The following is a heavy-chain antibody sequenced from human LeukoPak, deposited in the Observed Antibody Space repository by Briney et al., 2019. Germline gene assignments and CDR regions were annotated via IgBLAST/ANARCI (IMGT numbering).Heavy chain of an antibody. CDR3: AKDFVPLYYFDY. V-gene: IGHV3-23*01. CDR2: ISGSGGST. CDR1: GFAFSSYA. D-gene: IGHD2-8*01. Sequence: GGSLRLSCAASGFAFSSYAMSWVRQAPGKGLEWVSAISGSGGSTYYADSVKGRFTISRDNSKNTLYLQMNSLRAEDTAVYYCAKDFVPLYYFDYWGQGTLVTVSS. J-gene: IGHJ4*02.